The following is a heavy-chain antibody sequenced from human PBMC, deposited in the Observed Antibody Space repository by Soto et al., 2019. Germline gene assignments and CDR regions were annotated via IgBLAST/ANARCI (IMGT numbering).Heavy chain of an antibody. CDR3: ARDTGDTGYGMDV. J-gene: IGHJ6*02. Sequence: LSLTCTVSGGSISSGGYYWSWIRQHPGKGLEWIGYIYYSGSTYYNPSLKSRVTISVDTSKNQFSLKLSSVTAADTAVYYCARDTGDTGYGMDVWGQGTTVTVSS. CDR2: IYYSGST. D-gene: IGHD3-9*01. V-gene: IGHV4-31*03. CDR1: GGSISSGGYY.